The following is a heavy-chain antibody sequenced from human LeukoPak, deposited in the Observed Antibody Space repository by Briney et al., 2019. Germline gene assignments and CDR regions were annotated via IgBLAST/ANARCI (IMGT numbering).Heavy chain of an antibody. V-gene: IGHV3-7*01. CDR3: ARGGPYWRFLEWLKGTFDY. CDR2: IKQDGSEK. CDR1: GFTFSDYY. Sequence: HPGGSLRLSCAASGFTFSDYYMSWIRQAPGKGLEWVANIKQDGSEKYYVDSVKGRFTISRDNAKNSLYLQMNSLRAEDTAVYYCARGGPYWRFLEWLKGTFDYWGQGTLVTVSS. D-gene: IGHD3-3*01. J-gene: IGHJ4*02.